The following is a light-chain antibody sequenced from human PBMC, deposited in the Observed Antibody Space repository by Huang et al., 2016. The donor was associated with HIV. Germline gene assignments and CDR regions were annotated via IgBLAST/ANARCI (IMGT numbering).Light chain of an antibody. CDR3: QQRSRPFT. CDR1: QSVGGY. J-gene: IGKJ3*01. V-gene: IGKV3-11*01. CDR2: DAS. Sequence: EIVLTQTPATLSLSPGERATLSCRASQSVGGYLAWYQHKPGQAPRLLIYDASNRATGIPARVSGSGSETDFTLTINNLEPEDFAVYYCQQRSRPFTFGPGTKVDFK.